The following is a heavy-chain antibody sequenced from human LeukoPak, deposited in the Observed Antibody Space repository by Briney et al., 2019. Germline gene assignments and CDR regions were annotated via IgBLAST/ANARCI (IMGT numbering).Heavy chain of an antibody. D-gene: IGHD3-10*01. CDR1: GFTFGDYA. Sequence: PGGSLRLSCTASGFTFGDYAMNWVRQAPGKGLEWVSFSGSSGKTIYYADSVKGRFTISRDISKNTLYLQMNDLRAEDTAVYYCARDFSGYWGQGTLVTVSS. J-gene: IGHJ4*01. CDR2: SGSSGKTI. CDR3: ARDFSGY. V-gene: IGHV3-48*01.